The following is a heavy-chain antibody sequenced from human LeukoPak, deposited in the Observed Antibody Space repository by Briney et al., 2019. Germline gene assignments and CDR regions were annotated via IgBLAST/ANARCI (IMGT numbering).Heavy chain of an antibody. CDR3: ARSSIVATIQLSRTYGMDV. V-gene: IGHV4-4*07. CDR1: GGSISSYY. Sequence: PSEILSLTCTVSGGSISSYYWSWIRQPAGKGLEWIGRIYTSGSTNYNPSLKSRVTMSVDTSKNQFSLKLSSVTAADTAVYYCARSSIVATIQLSRTYGMDVWGQGTTVTVSS. CDR2: IYTSGST. J-gene: IGHJ6*02. D-gene: IGHD5-12*01.